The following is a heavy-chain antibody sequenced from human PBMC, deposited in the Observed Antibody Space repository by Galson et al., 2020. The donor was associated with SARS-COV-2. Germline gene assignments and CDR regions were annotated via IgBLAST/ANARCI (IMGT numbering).Heavy chain of an antibody. Sequence: SGPTLVKHTQTLTLTCTFSGFSLSTSGMCVSWIRQPPGKALEWLALIDWDDDKYYSTSLKTRLTISKDTSKNQVVLTMTNMDPVDTATYYCARIPVEMATIGYYYYYGMDVWGQGTTVTVSS. CDR1: GFSLSTSGMC. V-gene: IGHV2-70*01. CDR3: ARIPVEMATIGYYYYYGMDV. J-gene: IGHJ6*02. D-gene: IGHD2-21*01. CDR2: IDWDDDK.